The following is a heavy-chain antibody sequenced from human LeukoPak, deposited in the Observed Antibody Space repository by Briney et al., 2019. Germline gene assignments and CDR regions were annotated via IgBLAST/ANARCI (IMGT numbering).Heavy chain of an antibody. J-gene: IGHJ4*02. D-gene: IGHD3-9*01. CDR2: IYHTGST. CDR1: GGSITSGGFS. CDR3: ARGGYFDWLSPFDY. V-gene: IGHV4-30-2*01. Sequence: PSQTLSLTCAVSGGSITSGGFSWNWTRQPPGKGLEWIGYIYHTGSTYYNPSLKSRVTMSVDRSKNQFSLKLSSVTAADTAVYYCARGGYFDWLSPFDYWGQGTLVTVSS.